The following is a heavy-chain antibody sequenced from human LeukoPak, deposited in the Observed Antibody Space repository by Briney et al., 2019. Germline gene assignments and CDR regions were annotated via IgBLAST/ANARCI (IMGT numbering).Heavy chain of an antibody. D-gene: IGHD3-10*01. J-gene: IGHJ4*02. V-gene: IGHV4-34*01. CDR2: INHSGST. CDR3: ARGSRYYGSGSYYGY. Sequence: PSETLSLTCAVYGGSFSGYYWSWIRRPPGKGLEWIGEINHSGSTNYNPSLKSRVTISVDTSKNQFSLKLSSVTAADTAVYYCARGSRYYGSGSYYGYWGQGTLVTVSS. CDR1: GGSFSGYY.